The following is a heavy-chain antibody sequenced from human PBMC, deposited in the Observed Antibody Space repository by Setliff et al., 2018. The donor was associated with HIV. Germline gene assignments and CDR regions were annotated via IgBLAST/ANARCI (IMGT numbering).Heavy chain of an antibody. CDR1: GDPINSHY. V-gene: IGHV4-59*11. CDR2: ISYNEYT. J-gene: IGHJ4*02. Sequence: PSETLSLTCTVSGDPINSHYWSWIRQPPGEGLEWIGHISYNEYTNYNPSLKSRVTISLDTSKKHFSLDLYSVTAADTAVYFCARASRWGSIPFDYWGQGTLVTVSS. CDR3: ARASRWGSIPFDY. D-gene: IGHD2-21*01.